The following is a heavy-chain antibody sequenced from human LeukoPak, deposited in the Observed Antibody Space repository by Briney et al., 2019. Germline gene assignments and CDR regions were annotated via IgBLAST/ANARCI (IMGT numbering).Heavy chain of an antibody. D-gene: IGHD3-22*01. CDR1: RYTFTGYY. Sequence: AASVKVSCKASRYTFTGYYMHWVRQAPGQGLEWMGWVDPNNGGTNYAQQFQGRVTMTRDTSISTAYMELSSLRSDDTAVYYCARDAHSSGYYFDYWGQGTLVTVSS. CDR2: VDPNNGGT. CDR3: ARDAHSSGYYFDY. V-gene: IGHV1-2*02. J-gene: IGHJ4*02.